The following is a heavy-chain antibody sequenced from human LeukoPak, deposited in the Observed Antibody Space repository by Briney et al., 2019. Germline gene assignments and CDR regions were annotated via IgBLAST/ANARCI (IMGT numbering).Heavy chain of an antibody. CDR1: GFTVSSNY. CDR2: IYSGGST. CDR3: ARGGAVAGTWRWFDP. Sequence: GGSLRLSCAASGFTVSSNYMSWVRQAPGKGLEWVSVIYSGGSTYYADSVKGRFTISRDNFKNTLYLQMNSLRAEDTAVYYCARGGAVAGTWRWFDPWGQGTLVTVSS. D-gene: IGHD6-19*01. V-gene: IGHV3-66*01. J-gene: IGHJ5*02.